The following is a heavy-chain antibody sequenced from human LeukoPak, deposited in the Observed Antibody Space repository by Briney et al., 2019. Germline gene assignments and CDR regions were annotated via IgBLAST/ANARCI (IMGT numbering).Heavy chain of an antibody. D-gene: IGHD5-18*01. Sequence: SETLSLTCTVFGGSISSHYWTWIRQPPGKTLEWIGNVFDTGRTKDNPSLKSRLTLSADTSKNQLSLRLSSVTAADTAVYYCATIKRGSIYGYFDFWGRGILVTVSS. CDR3: ATIKRGSIYGYFDF. CDR2: VFDTGRT. J-gene: IGHJ4*01. CDR1: GGSISSHY. V-gene: IGHV4-59*11.